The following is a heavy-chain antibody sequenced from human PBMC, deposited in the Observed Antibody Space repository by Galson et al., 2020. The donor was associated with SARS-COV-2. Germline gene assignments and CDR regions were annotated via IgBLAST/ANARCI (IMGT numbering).Heavy chain of an antibody. D-gene: IGHD2-2*01. CDR3: TIGYCSSTTCYPRFEP. Sequence: GESLKIPCAASGFTFSGPAIHWVRQASGQGLEWVGRIKIKANNYARAYAASVKGRFTLSRDDSKNTAYLQMNSLRSEDTAVYYCTIGYCSSTTCYPRFEPWGKGTLVTVSS. J-gene: IGHJ5*02. CDR1: GFTFSGPA. V-gene: IGHV3-73*01. CDR2: IKIKANNYAR.